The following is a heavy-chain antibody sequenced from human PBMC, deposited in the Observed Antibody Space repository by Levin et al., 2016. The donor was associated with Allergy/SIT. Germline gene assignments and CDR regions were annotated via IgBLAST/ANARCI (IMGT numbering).Heavy chain of an antibody. J-gene: IGHJ2*01. V-gene: IGHV1-2*05. CDR2: INPNSGGT. Sequence: WVRQAPGQGLEWMGRINPNSGGTNYAQKFQGRVTMTRDTSISTAYMELSRLRSDDTVVYYCARGPLGFSEAWYFDLWGRWHPGHRLL. D-gene: IGHD3-16*01. CDR3: ARGPLGFSEAWYFDL.